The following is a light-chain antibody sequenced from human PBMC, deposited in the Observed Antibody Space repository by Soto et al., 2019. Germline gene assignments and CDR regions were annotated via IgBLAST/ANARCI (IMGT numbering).Light chain of an antibody. J-gene: IGKJ5*01. CDR1: QSVNSR. CDR2: GAS. CDR3: QQYGSSPTIT. V-gene: IGKV3-20*01. Sequence: EIVFTQSPGTLSLSPGERATLSCSASQSVNSRLAWYQHKPGQAPRLLISGASSRATGIPDRFSGSGSGTDFTLTISRLEPEDFAVYYCQQYGSSPTITFGQGTRLEIK.